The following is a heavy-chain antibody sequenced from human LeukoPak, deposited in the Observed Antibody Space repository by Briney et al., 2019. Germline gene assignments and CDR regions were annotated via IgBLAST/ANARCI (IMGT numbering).Heavy chain of an antibody. CDR2: ISSSSGYI. CDR1: GFTFSSFT. D-gene: IGHD2-15*01. J-gene: IGHJ5*02. CDR3: AKGADGVSSNSRGWFDT. Sequence: GGSLILSCAAAGFTFSSFTLSWFRQPPGKGLEWVSSISSSSGYIYYAPSLRGRFTISIDNTKNTFSLQMNSLSAEDTAVYYFAKGADGVSSNSRGWFDTWGQGTLVTVSS. V-gene: IGHV3-21*04.